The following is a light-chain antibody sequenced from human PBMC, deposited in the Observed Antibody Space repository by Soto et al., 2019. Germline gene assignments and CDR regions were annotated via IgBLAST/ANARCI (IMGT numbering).Light chain of an antibody. CDR2: AAF. Sequence: IQLTQSPSSLSASVGDRVTIICRASQDIAIYLAWYQQKPGEAPKLLIYAAFTLQSGVSSRFSGNGSGTEFSLTISSLQADDFGSYYCQHYNTWTFGPGTKVDIK. J-gene: IGKJ1*01. CDR3: QHYNTWT. CDR1: QDIAIY. V-gene: IGKV1-9*01.